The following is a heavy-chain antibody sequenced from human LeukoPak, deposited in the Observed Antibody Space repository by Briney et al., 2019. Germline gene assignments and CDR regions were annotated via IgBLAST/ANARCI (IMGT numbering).Heavy chain of an antibody. V-gene: IGHV3-53*04. J-gene: IGHJ4*02. CDR1: GFTFSSYA. CDR2: IFSRGST. CDR3: TGSSPTSFSDY. Sequence: GGSLRLSCAASGFTFSSYAMSWVRQAPGKGLECVSVIFSRGSTYYADSVKGRFPISRHNSETTLYLQMNSLRVEDTAVYFCTGSSPTSFSDYWGQGTLVTVSS. D-gene: IGHD6-13*01.